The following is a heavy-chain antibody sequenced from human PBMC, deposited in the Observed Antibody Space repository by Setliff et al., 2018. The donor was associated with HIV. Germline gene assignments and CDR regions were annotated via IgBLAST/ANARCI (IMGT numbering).Heavy chain of an antibody. V-gene: IGHV3-15*01. CDR1: GFAFRNAW. Sequence: SLRLSCAASGFAFRNAWMSWVRQAPGKGLEWVGHVKSITDGGTIEYAAPVRGRFTISRHDSKNTLYLQMNSLKTEDTGVYYCEGSTGDEVSYWGQGTLVTVSS. D-gene: IGHD7-27*01. CDR3: EGSTGDEVSY. J-gene: IGHJ4*02. CDR2: VKSITDGGTI.